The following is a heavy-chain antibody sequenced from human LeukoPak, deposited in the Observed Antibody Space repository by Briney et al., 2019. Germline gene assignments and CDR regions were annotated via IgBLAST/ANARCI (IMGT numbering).Heavy chain of an antibody. J-gene: IGHJ4*02. Sequence: KPGGSLRLSCAASGFTFSDYYMSWIRQAPGKGLEWVSCISSSGSTIYYADSVKGRFTISRDNAKNSLYLQMNSLRAEDTAVYYCARVPYQLLSAYYFDYWGQGTMVTVCS. V-gene: IGHV3-11*04. CDR1: GFTFSDYY. CDR2: ISSSGSTI. D-gene: IGHD2-2*01. CDR3: ARVPYQLLSAYYFDY.